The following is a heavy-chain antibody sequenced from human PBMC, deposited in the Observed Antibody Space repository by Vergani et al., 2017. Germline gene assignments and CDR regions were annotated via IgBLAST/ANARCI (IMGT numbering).Heavy chain of an antibody. CDR3: ARRSGIVYDIFSGTQYFFDC. CDR1: GYSISSGYY. V-gene: IGHV4-38-2*01. D-gene: IGHD3-9*01. CDR2: IYRTGRT. J-gene: IGHJ4*02. Sequence: QVQLQESGPGLVKPSETLSLTCAVSGYSISSGYYWDWIRQPPGKGLEWIGSIYRTGRTHFNPSLKSRVTISVDTSNNHFSLRLNSLTAADTAVYYCARRSGIVYDIFSGTQYFFDCWGQGTLVTVSS.